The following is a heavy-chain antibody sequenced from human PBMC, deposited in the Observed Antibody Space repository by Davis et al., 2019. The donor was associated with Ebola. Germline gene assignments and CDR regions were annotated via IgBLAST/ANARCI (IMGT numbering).Heavy chain of an antibody. J-gene: IGHJ1*01. V-gene: IGHV3-23*01. CDR2: ISGSGGST. CDR3: AKDRYSGSYMEYFQH. D-gene: IGHD1-26*01. Sequence: PGGSLRLSCAASGFTFSSYAMSWVRQAPGKGLEWVSAISGSGGSTYYADSVKGRFTISRDNSKNTLYLQMNSLRAEDTAVYYCAKDRYSGSYMEYFQHWGQGTLVTVSS. CDR1: GFTFSSYA.